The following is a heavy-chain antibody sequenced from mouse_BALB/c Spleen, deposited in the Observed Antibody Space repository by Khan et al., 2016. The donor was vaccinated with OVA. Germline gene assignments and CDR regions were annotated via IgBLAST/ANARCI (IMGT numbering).Heavy chain of an antibody. D-gene: IGHD1-1*01. CDR3: ARIKKIVATYFDY. V-gene: IGHV1S81*02. J-gene: IGHJ2*01. Sequence: QVQLKQSGAELVKAGASVKMSCKASGYTFTSYWMHWVKQRLGQGLEWFAETNPTNGRTYYNEKFKSKATLTVDKSSSPAYMLLSGPTFEDSAVYYSARIKKIVATYFDYGGQGTTLTVSS. CDR2: TNPTNGRT. CDR1: GYTFTSYW.